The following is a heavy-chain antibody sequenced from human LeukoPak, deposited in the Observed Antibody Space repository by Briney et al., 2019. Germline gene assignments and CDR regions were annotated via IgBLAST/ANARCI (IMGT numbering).Heavy chain of an antibody. J-gene: IGHJ2*01. CDR1: GGSISSTSYY. V-gene: IGHV4-39*07. D-gene: IGHD4-23*01. CDR3: ARDRGGTAVTRNWYFDL. CDR2: ISSSVTT. Sequence: PSETLSLTCTVSGGSISSTSYYWGWVRQPPGKGLEWIGSISSSVTTYYNPSLKSRVTISVDVSKNQFSLKLSSVTAADTAVYYCARDRGGTAVTRNWYFDLWGRGTLVTVSS.